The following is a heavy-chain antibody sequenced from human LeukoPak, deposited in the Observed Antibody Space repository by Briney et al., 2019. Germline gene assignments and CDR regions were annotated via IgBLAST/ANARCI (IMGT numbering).Heavy chain of an antibody. CDR1: GFTFSSYG. CDR3: AKSPAPGYSSDWYRGD. J-gene: IGHJ4*02. V-gene: IGHV3-30*18. CDR2: ISYDGSNK. D-gene: IGHD6-19*01. Sequence: PGGSLRLSCAASGFTFSSYGMHWVRQAPGKGLEWVAVISYDGSNKYYADSVKGRFTISRDNSKNTLYLQMNSLRSEDTAVYYCAKSPAPGYSSDWYRGDWGQGTLVTVSS.